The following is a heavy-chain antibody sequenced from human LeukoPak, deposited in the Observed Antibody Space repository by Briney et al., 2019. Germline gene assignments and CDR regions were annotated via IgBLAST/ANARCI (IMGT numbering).Heavy chain of an antibody. CDR3: ARLLKGHDAFDI. D-gene: IGHD2-21*01. CDR2: ISSSGSTI. Sequence: GGSLRLSCAASGFTLSHYYMTWIRQAPGKGLEWVSYISSSGSTIYYADSVKGRFTISRDNAKNSLYLQMNSLRAEDTAVYYCARLLKGHDAFDIWGQGTMVTVSS. J-gene: IGHJ3*02. CDR1: GFTLSHYY. V-gene: IGHV3-11*01.